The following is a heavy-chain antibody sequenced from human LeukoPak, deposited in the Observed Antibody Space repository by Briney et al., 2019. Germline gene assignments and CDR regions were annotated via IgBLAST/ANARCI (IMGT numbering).Heavy chain of an antibody. D-gene: IGHD7-27*01. J-gene: IGHJ4*02. CDR3: AAWGLHNY. V-gene: IGHV3-7*01. CDR2: INLSGSAQ. CDR1: GFAFSAYW. Sequence: GGSLILSCSASGFAFSAYWMNRVRQAPGKGPEWVANINLSGSAQYYVDSVKGRCTISRDNAKSSLYLQMNSLRVEDTAVYYCAAWGLHNYWGQGTLVTVSS.